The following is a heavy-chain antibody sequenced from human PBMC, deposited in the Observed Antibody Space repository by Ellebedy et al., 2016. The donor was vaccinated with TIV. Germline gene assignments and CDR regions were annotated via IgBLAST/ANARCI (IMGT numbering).Heavy chain of an antibody. D-gene: IGHD3-22*01. J-gene: IGHJ4*02. CDR1: GFTFSSYS. CDR3: ARGSDYYDSSGYRACDY. Sequence: GESLKISCAASGFTFSSYSMNWVRQAPGKGLEWVSYISSSSSTIYYADSVKGRFTISRDNAKNSLYLQMNSLRAEDTAVYYCARGSDYYDSSGYRACDYWGQGTLVTVSS. CDR2: ISSSSSTI. V-gene: IGHV3-48*01.